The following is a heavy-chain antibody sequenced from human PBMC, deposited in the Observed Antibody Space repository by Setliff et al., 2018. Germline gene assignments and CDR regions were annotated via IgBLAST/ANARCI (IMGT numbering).Heavy chain of an antibody. CDR2: SYYLGAT. CDR3: ARGYAARVGFGNWFDP. Sequence: SETLSLTCTVSGGSVNDYYWSWIRRPPGKGLEWIGYSYYLGATKYTPSLKGRVSISVDTPNNQFSLKLSSVTAADTAVFYCARGYAARVGFGNWFDPWGQGTLVTVSS. CDR1: GGSVNDYY. V-gene: IGHV4-59*02. D-gene: IGHD6-6*01. J-gene: IGHJ5*02.